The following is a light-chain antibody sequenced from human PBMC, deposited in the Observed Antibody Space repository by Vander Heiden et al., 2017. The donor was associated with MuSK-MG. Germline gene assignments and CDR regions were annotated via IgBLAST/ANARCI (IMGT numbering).Light chain of an antibody. CDR1: KLGDKY. CDR3: KEWDSSSRV. Sequence: SYELTQPPSVSVSPGQTASITCSGDKLGDKYACWYQQKPGQSPVLVSYQDSKRPSGIPERVSGSNSGNTVNMNRSGTQAMDDSDESCKEWDSSSRVFGGGTKLTVL. V-gene: IGLV3-1*01. CDR2: QDS. J-gene: IGLJ2*01.